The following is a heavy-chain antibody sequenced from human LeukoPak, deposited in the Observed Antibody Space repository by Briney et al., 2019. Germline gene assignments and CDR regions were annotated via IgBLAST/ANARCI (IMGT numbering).Heavy chain of an antibody. J-gene: IGHJ4*02. D-gene: IGHD3-10*01. CDR2: ISHDGSNR. Sequence: PGRSLRLSCAASGFDFSSYVMHWVRQAPGKGLEWVAVISHDGSNRYYADSAKGRFTISRDNSVNTLDLQMNSLGGEDTAMYYCVRDISGEKSFDYWGQGTLVTVSS. V-gene: IGHV3-30*04. CDR3: VRDISGEKSFDY. CDR1: GFDFSSYV.